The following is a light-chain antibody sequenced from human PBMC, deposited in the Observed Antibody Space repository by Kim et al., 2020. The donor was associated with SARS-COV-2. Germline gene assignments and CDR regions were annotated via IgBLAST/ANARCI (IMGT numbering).Light chain of an antibody. J-gene: IGLJ2*01. V-gene: IGLV3-1*01. CDR2: QDS. Sequence: VSPGQTASITCSGDKLGDKYACWYQQKPGQSPVLVIDQDSKRPSGIPERFSGSNSGNTATLTISGTQAMDEADYYCQAWDSSIVVFGGG. CDR3: QAWDSSIVV. CDR1: KLGDKY.